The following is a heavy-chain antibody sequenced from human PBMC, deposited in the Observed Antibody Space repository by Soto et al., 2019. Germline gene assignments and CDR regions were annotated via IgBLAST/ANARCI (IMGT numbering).Heavy chain of an antibody. V-gene: IGHV4-59*06. CDR2: IYYSGDT. CDR1: GGSISSYY. D-gene: IGHD2-2*01. J-gene: IGHJ6*02. Sequence: SETLSLTCTVSGGSISSYYWSWIRQHPGKGLEWIGYIYYSGDTYYNPSLKSRVTISVDTSKNQFSLRLSSVTAADTAVYYCARWAPIVVVPAASDYYYYGMDVWGPGTTVTVSS. CDR3: ARWAPIVVVPAASDYYYYGMDV.